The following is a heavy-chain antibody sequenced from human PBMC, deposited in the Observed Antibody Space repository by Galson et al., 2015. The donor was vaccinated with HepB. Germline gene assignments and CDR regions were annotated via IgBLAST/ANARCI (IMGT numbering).Heavy chain of an antibody. Sequence: SLRLSCATPGFTFSRSAMHWVRQAPGKGLEWVAVISYDGSYKYYVDSVKGRFTISRDDSKNTLYLQMNSLRTEDTAVYYCAKDPRMGATGYFDHWGQGALVTVSS. J-gene: IGHJ4*02. CDR2: ISYDGSYK. D-gene: IGHD3-9*01. V-gene: IGHV3-30*18. CDR1: GFTFSRSA. CDR3: AKDPRMGATGYFDH.